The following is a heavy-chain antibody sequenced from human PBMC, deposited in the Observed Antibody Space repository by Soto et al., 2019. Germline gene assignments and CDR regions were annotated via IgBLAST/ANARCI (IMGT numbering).Heavy chain of an antibody. CDR1: GFTFSSYG. D-gene: IGHD5-18*01. J-gene: IGHJ6*02. CDR3: VKERYAQLWLEDYGMDV. V-gene: IGHV3-30*18. CDR2: ISYDGTDK. Sequence: QVQLVESGGGVVQPGRSLRLSCAASGFTFSSYGIHWVRQAPGKGLEWVALISYDGTDKYYADSVKGRFTISRDNSKNTLYLQMSSLGPDDTAVYYCVKERYAQLWLEDYGMDVWGQGTTVTV.